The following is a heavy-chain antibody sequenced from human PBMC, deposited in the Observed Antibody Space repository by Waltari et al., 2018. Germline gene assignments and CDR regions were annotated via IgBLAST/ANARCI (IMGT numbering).Heavy chain of an antibody. V-gene: IGHV4-34*01. Sequence: QVQLQQWGAGLLKPSETLSLTCAVYGGSFSGYYWSWIRQPPGKGLEWIGEINHSGSTNYNPSLKSRVTISVDTSKNQFSLKLSSVTAADTAVYYCARVLEGATFDYWGQGTLVTVSS. CDR1: GGSFSGYY. D-gene: IGHD1-26*01. CDR2: INHSGST. J-gene: IGHJ4*02. CDR3: ARVLEGATFDY.